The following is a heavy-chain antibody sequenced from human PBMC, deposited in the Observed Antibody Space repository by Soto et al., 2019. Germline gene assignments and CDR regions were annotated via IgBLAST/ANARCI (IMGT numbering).Heavy chain of an antibody. CDR3: ARVTESYYYGSGRPWGFDY. Sequence: KQSQTLSLTCAISGDSVSSNSAAWNWIRQSPSRGLEWLGRTYYRSKWYNDYAVSVKSRITINPDTSKNQFSLQLNSVTPEDTAVYYCARVTESYYYGSGRPWGFDYWGQGTLVTVSS. V-gene: IGHV6-1*01. D-gene: IGHD3-10*01. CDR1: GDSVSSNSAA. J-gene: IGHJ4*02. CDR2: TYYRSKWYN.